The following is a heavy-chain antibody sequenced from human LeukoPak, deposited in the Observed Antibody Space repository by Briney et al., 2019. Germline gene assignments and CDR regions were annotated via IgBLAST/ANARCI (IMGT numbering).Heavy chain of an antibody. J-gene: IGHJ4*02. CDR3: VRDYDISGPQKNFFDY. D-gene: IGHD3-22*01. V-gene: IGHV1-69*06. CDR2: IIPIFGTA. CDR1: GGTFSSNA. Sequence: SVKVSCKASGGTFSSNAISWVRQAPGQGLEWMGWIIPIFGTANYAQKFQGRVTITADKSTSTAYMELSSLRSEDTAVYYCVRDYDISGPQKNFFDYWGQGTLVTVSS.